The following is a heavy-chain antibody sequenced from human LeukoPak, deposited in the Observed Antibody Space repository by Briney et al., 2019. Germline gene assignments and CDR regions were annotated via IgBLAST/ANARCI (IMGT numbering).Heavy chain of an antibody. Sequence: ASVTVSCKASGYTFTSYGISWVRQAPGQGLEWMGWISAYNGNTNYAQNLQGRVTMTTDTSTSTAYMELRSLKSDDTAVYYCARRGTTMVNIDYWGQGTLVTVSS. CDR1: GYTFTSYG. CDR2: ISAYNGNT. J-gene: IGHJ4*02. CDR3: ARRGTTMVNIDY. D-gene: IGHD5-18*01. V-gene: IGHV1-18*01.